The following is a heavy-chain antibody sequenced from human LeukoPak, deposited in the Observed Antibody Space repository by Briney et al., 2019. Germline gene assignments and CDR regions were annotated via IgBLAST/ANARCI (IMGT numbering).Heavy chain of an antibody. CDR2: IIPIFGTA. V-gene: IGHV1-69*13. J-gene: IGHJ4*02. CDR1: GGTLSSYA. Sequence: GASVKVSCKASGGTLSSYAISWVRQAPGQGLEWMGGIIPIFGTANYAQKFQGRVTITADESTSTAYMELSSLRSEDTAVYYCAREAKLWFGESLDYWGQGTLVTVSS. CDR3: AREAKLWFGESLDY. D-gene: IGHD3-10*01.